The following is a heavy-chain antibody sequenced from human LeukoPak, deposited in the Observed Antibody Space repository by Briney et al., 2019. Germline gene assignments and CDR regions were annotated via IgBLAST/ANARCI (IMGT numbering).Heavy chain of an antibody. V-gene: IGHV1-3*01. J-gene: IGHJ6*02. CDR1: GYTFTTYA. CDR2: INADNGNT. CDR3: ARNLAPPLLSYYGMDV. Sequence: ASVKVSCKASGYTFTTYAMHWVRQAPGQRLEWMGWINADNGNTKYSQKFQGRVTITRDTSASTAYMELSSLRSEDTAVYYCARNLAPPLLSYYGMDVWGQGTTVTVSS. D-gene: IGHD2-15*01.